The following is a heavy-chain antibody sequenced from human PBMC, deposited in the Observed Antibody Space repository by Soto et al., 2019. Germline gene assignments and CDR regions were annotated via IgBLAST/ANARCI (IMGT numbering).Heavy chain of an antibody. CDR1: GYTFTSYG. J-gene: IGHJ6*02. CDR2: TSAYNGNT. D-gene: IGHD2-21*02. CDR3: ARIGTVGTGVLGYYYGMDV. Sequence: RASVKVSCKASGYTFTSYGISWVRQAPGQGLEWMGWTSAYNGNTNYAQKLQGRVTMTTDTSTSTAYMELRSLRSDDTAVYYCARIGTVGTGVLGYYYGMDVWGQGTTVTVSS. V-gene: IGHV1-18*01.